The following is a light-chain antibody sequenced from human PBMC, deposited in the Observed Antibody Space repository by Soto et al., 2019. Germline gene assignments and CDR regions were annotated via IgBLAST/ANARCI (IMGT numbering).Light chain of an antibody. CDR2: GAS. CDR3: QYYGGSPRT. J-gene: IGKJ1*01. V-gene: IGKV3-20*01. Sequence: EIFLTQSPGTLSLSPGETATLCCRCSESVASLAWYQQKPGQAPRLLIYGASTRATGIPDRFSGSGSGTDFTLTISRLEPEDFAVFYCQYYGGSPRTFGRGTKVDI. CDR1: ESVAS.